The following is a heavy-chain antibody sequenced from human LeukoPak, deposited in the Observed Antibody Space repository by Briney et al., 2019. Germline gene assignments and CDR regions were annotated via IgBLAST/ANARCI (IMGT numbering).Heavy chain of an antibody. CDR1: GYSISSGYY. V-gene: IGHV4-38-2*01. D-gene: IGHD3-3*01. J-gene: IGHJ4*02. Sequence: KPSETLSLTCAVSGYSISSGYYWGWIRQPPGKGLEWIGSTYHSGSTYYNPSLKSRVTISVDTSKNQFSLKLSSVTAADTAVHYCARHSGIYDFWSGYDYWGQGTLVTVSS. CDR3: ARHSGIYDFWSGYDY. CDR2: TYHSGST.